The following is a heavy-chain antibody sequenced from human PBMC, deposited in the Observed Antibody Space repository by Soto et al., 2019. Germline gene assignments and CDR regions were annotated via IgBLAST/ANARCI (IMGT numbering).Heavy chain of an antibody. J-gene: IGHJ6*02. CDR1: GFTFSSYG. Sequence: GGSLRLSCAASGFTFSSYGMHWVRQAPGKGLEWVAVISYDGSNKYYADSVKGRFTISRDNSKNTLYLQMNSLRAEDTAVYYCAKVGTPGTYYYYYGMDVWGQGTTVTVSS. V-gene: IGHV3-30*18. CDR3: AKVGTPGTYYYYYGMDV. CDR2: ISYDGSNK. D-gene: IGHD1-1*01.